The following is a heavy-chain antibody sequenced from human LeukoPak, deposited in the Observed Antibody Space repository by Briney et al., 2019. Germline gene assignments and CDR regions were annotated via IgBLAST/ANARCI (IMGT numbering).Heavy chain of an antibody. J-gene: IGHJ5*02. CDR3: ARHPSGRMWLQQGGWFDP. V-gene: IGHV4-39*01. CDR2: MYHNGST. Sequence: SETLSLTCTVSGGSISSSNYYWGWIRQPPGKGLEWIGSMYHNGSTYYNPSLKSRVTISVDTSKNQFSLKLTSVTAADTAVYYCARHPSGRMWLQQGGWFDPWGQGTLVTVSS. D-gene: IGHD5-24*01. CDR1: GGSISSSNYY.